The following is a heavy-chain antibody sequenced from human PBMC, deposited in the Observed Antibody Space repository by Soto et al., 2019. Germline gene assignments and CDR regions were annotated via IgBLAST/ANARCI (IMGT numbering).Heavy chain of an antibody. J-gene: IGHJ6*02. Sequence: ASVKVSCKASGGTFSSYAISWVRQAPGQGLEWMGGIIPIFGTANYAQKFQGRVTITADESTSTAYMELSSLRSEDTAVYYCARGRHYGYYYYGMDVWGQGTTVTVSS. V-gene: IGHV1-69*13. D-gene: IGHD4-17*01. CDR1: GGTFSSYA. CDR3: ARGRHYGYYYYGMDV. CDR2: IIPIFGTA.